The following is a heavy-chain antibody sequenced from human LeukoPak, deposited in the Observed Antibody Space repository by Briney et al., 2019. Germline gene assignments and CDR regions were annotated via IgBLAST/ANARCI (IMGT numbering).Heavy chain of an antibody. CDR2: IIPIFGTA. V-gene: IGHV1-69*06. CDR1: GGTFSSYA. Sequence: SVKVSCKASGGTFSSYAISWVRQARGQGLEWMGGIIPIFGTANYAQKFQGRVTITADKSTSTAYMELSSLRSEDTAVYYCARDRTIDDILTLDYWGQGTLVTVSS. J-gene: IGHJ4*02. D-gene: IGHD3-9*01. CDR3: ARDRTIDDILTLDY.